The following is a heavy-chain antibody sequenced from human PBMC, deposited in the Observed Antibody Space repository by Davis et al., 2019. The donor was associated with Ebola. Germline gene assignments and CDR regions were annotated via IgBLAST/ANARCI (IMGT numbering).Heavy chain of an antibody. CDR3: ARHPRRPGYSSGWPPFDY. V-gene: IGHV4-34*01. J-gene: IGHJ4*02. CDR2: INHSGST. CDR1: GGSFSGYY. D-gene: IGHD6-19*01. Sequence: PSETLSLTCAVYGGSFSGYYWSWIRQPPGKGLEWIGEINHSGSTNYNPSLKSRVTISVDTSKNQFSLKLSSVTAADTAVYYCARHPRRPGYSSGWPPFDYWGQGTLVTVSS.